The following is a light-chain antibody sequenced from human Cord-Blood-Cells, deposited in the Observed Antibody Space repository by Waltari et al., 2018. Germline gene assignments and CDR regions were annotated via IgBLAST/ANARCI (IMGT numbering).Light chain of an antibody. V-gene: IGLV1-36*01. J-gene: IGLJ3*02. CDR3: AAWDDSLNGPV. CDR1: SSNIGTNA. CDR2: YDD. Sequence: QSVLTQPPSVSEAPRQRVTISCSGSSSNIGTNAVNWYQKLPGKAPKLLIYYDDLLPSGVSDRFSGSKSGTSASLAISGLQSEDEADYYCAAWDDSLNGPVFGGGTKLTVL.